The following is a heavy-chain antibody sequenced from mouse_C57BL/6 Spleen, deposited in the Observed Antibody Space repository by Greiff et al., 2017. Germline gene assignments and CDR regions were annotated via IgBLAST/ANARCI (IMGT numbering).Heavy chain of an antibody. J-gene: IGHJ3*01. V-gene: IGHV1-55*01. CDR1: GYTFTSYW. Sequence: VQLQQPGAELVKPGASVKMSCKASGYTFTSYWITWVKQRPGQGLEWIGDIYPGSGSTNYNEKFKGKATLTVDTSSSTAYMQLSSLTSEDSAVYYSARFYDRVPCFTYWGQGTLVTVSA. D-gene: IGHD2-3*01. CDR2: IYPGSGST. CDR3: ARFYDRVPCFTY.